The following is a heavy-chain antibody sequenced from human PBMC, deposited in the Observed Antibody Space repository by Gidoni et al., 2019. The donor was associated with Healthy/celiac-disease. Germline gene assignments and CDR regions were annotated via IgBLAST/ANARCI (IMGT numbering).Heavy chain of an antibody. CDR2: ISSSSSYT. V-gene: IGHV3-11*06. J-gene: IGHJ3*02. D-gene: IGHD2-15*01. CDR1: GFTFSDYY. Sequence: QVQLVESGGGLVKLGGSLRPSCAAPGFTFSDYYLSWIRQAPGKGLEWVSYISSSSSYTNYADSVKGRFTISRDNAKNSLYLQMNSLRAEDTAVYYCAAYCSGGSCYSEWGAFDIWGQGTMVTVSS. CDR3: AAYCSGGSCYSEWGAFDI.